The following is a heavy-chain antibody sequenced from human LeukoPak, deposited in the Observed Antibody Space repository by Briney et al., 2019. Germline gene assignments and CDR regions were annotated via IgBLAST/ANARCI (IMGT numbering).Heavy chain of an antibody. D-gene: IGHD3-16*02. CDR1: GGSISSGDYY. Sequence: SETLSLTCTVSGGSISSGDYYRSWIRQPPGKGLEWIGYIYYSGSTYYNPSLKSRVTISVDTSKNQFSLKLSSVTAADTAVYYCARANYDYVWGSYRFNWFDPWGQGTLVTVSS. V-gene: IGHV4-30-4*01. CDR3: ARANYDYVWGSYRFNWFDP. CDR2: IYYSGST. J-gene: IGHJ5*02.